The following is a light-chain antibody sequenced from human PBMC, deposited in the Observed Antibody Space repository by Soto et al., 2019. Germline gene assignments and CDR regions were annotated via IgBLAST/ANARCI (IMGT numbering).Light chain of an antibody. CDR1: SSDVGAYKY. V-gene: IGLV1-51*01. CDR3: GTWDTSLSAGV. J-gene: IGLJ1*01. CDR2: DNH. Sequence: QSALTQPASVPGSPGQSITISCTGTSSDVGAYKYVSWYQQHPGKAPKLIIYDNHNRPSGIPDRFSGSKSGTSATLGITGLQPGDEADYYCGTWDTSLSAGVFGSGTKVTVL.